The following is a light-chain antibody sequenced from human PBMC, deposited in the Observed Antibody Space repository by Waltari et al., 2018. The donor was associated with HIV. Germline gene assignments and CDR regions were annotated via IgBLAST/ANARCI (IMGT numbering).Light chain of an antibody. V-gene: IGLV3-25*03. Sequence: SYELTQPPSVSVSPGQTAEITCSGDALPKRYSYWYRQKTGQAPVMVIYKETKRPSGIPARFSGSTSGTKVTLTISGVRTEDEADYYCQSVDDGGTHVVFGGGTKLTVL. CDR1: ALPKRY. CDR2: KET. CDR3: QSVDDGGTHVV. J-gene: IGLJ2*01.